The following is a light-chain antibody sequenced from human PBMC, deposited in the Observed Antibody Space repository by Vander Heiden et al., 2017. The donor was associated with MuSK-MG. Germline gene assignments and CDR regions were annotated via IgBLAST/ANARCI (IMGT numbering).Light chain of an antibody. CDR1: QKNSSSS. V-gene: IGKV3-20*01. CDR3: QHYDNPPYP. Sequence: EIVLTPSPGTPSLSPGDVATLSCTASQKNSSSSWAWCQQKPGQAPRLLVYGVSSRAPGIPDRFSGSGSGTDFTLTITRLEPEDFAVYYCQHYDNPPYPFGLGTKLEIK. CDR2: GVS. J-gene: IGKJ2*01.